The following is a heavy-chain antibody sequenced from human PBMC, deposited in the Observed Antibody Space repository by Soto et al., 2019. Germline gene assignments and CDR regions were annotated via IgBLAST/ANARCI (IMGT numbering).Heavy chain of an antibody. J-gene: IGHJ6*02. CDR2: ISSSSSYT. CDR3: AREVVAASRGFYYYYGMDV. V-gene: IGHV3-11*05. Sequence: QVQLVESGGGLVKPGGSLRLSCAASGFTFSDYYMSWIRQAPGKGLEWVSYISSSSSYTNYADSVKGRFTISRDNAKNSLYLQMNSLRAEDTAVYYCAREVVAASRGFYYYYGMDVWGQGTTVTVSS. D-gene: IGHD2-15*01. CDR1: GFTFSDYY.